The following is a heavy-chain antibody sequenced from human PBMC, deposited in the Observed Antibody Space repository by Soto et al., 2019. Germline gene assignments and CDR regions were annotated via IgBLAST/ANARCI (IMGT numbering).Heavy chain of an antibody. V-gene: IGHV1-2*02. CDR1: GYTFAGYY. D-gene: IGHD2-21*01. Sequence: SVKVFCKASGYTFAGYYMHWVRQAPGQGLEWMGWINPNRGDTKYAQKYQGRATMTRDPSISTAYMELRRLRSDDTAVYYCARDEAIIGVYYGMDVWGQGTKVTVS. CDR2: INPNRGDT. CDR3: ARDEAIIGVYYGMDV. J-gene: IGHJ6*02.